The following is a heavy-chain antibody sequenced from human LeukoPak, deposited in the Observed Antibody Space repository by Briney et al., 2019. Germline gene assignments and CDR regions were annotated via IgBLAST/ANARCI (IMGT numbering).Heavy chain of an antibody. D-gene: IGHD3-3*01. J-gene: IGHJ4*02. Sequence: SETLSLTCSVSGDSIIGYYWGWIRQPPGKGLEWIGNIYYTGNTYYNSSLKSRVTISVDTSKNQFSLKLSSVTAADTAVYYCARDLPYYDFWSGYYTKGVRFDYWGQGTLVTVSS. CDR3: ARDLPYYDFWSGYYTKGVRFDY. CDR1: GDSIIGYY. V-gene: IGHV4-39*07. CDR2: IYYTGNT.